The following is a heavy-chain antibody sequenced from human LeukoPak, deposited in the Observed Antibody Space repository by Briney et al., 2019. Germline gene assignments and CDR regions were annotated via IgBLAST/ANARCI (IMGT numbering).Heavy chain of an antibody. Sequence: TGGSLRLSCAASGFTLSSHWMTWVRQAPGKGLECVANIKPDGSERHYVDSVKGRFTISRDNAKNSLYLQMNSLRAEDTAVYYCARPFYYDSNGGEGMDVWGQGTTVTVSS. CDR2: IKPDGSER. CDR1: GFTLSSHW. CDR3: ARPFYYDSNGGEGMDV. V-gene: IGHV3-7*02. J-gene: IGHJ6*01. D-gene: IGHD3-22*01.